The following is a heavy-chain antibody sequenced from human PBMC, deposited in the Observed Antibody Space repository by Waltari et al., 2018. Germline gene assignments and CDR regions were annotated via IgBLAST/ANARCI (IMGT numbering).Heavy chain of an antibody. CDR2: IIPIFGTA. CDR3: ASPIREYCGGDCFLFDY. J-gene: IGHJ4*02. CDR1: GGTFSSYA. V-gene: IGHV1-69*13. Sequence: QVQLVQSGAEVKKPGSSVKVSCKASGGTFSSYAISWVRQAPGQGLEWMGSIIPIFGTANYAQKFQGRVTITADKSTSTAYMELSSLRSEDTAVYYCASPIREYCGGDCFLFDYWGQGTLVTVSS. D-gene: IGHD2-21*01.